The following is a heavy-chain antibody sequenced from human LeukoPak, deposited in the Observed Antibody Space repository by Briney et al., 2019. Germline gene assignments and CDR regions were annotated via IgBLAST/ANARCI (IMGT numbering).Heavy chain of an antibody. CDR1: EFTSGFTVNGYY. CDR3: AREGCSTPSCYRGSDY. V-gene: IGHV3-53*01. D-gene: IGHD2-2*02. Sequence: GGSLRLSCAASEFTSGFTVNGYYMNWVRQAPGKGLEWVSVIYKDDRTYYADSVKGRFTISRDNSRHTLYLQMNGLRAEDTGIYYCAREGCSTPSCYRGSDYWGQGTLVTVSS. J-gene: IGHJ4*02. CDR2: IYKDDRT.